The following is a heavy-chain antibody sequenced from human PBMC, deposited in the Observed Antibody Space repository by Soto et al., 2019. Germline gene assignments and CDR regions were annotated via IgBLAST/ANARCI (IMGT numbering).Heavy chain of an antibody. Sequence: GGSLRLSCTVSGFTFSNAWMTWVRQAPGKGLEWVGRIKSKTDDGTTDYAAPVKGRFTISRDDSRNTLYLQMNSLKTEDTAVYYCTTDSSSWAYYYYYGMDVWGQGTTVTAP. CDR1: GFTFSNAW. J-gene: IGHJ6*02. CDR3: TTDSSSWAYYYYYGMDV. V-gene: IGHV3-15*01. D-gene: IGHD2-2*01. CDR2: IKSKTDDGTT.